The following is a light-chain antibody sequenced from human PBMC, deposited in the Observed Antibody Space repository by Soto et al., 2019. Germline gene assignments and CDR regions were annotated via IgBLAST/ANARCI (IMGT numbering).Light chain of an antibody. CDR1: SSDVGAHNH. V-gene: IGLV2-8*01. Sequence: QSALTQPPSASGSPGQSLTISCTGTSSDVGAHNHVSWYQQNPGKAPKLMLYDVNKRPSGVPDRFSGSKSGNTASLTVSGLQAEDEADYYCSSYAGGNNWVFGGGTKLTVL. CDR2: DVN. CDR3: SSYAGGNNWV. J-gene: IGLJ3*02.